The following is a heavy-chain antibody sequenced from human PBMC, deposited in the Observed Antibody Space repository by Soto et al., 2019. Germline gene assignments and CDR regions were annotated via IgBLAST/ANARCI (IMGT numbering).Heavy chain of an antibody. Sequence: QVQLVESGGGVVQPGRSLRLSCAASGFTFSSFVMHWLRQAPGRGLEWVTGISNDGTNTHYTDSVRGRFTISRDNSKNTLYLQIDSLTSEDTALYYCATEDFSSGRAETFRRWGQGTLVNVTS. V-gene: IGHV3-30*10. CDR1: GFTFSSFV. CDR2: ISNDGTNT. CDR3: ATEDFSSGRAETFRR. J-gene: IGHJ1*01. D-gene: IGHD4-4*01.